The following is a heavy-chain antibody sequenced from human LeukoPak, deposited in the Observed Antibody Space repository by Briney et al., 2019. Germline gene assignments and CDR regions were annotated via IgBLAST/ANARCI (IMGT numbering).Heavy chain of an antibody. V-gene: IGHV4-34*01. CDR2: INHSGST. J-gene: IGHJ4*02. D-gene: IGHD4-17*01. CDR1: GGSFSGYY. CDR3: ARVRTVTGGDY. Sequence: KPSETLSLTCAVYGGSFSGYYWSWIRQPPGKGLEWIGEINHSGSTNYNPSLKSRVTISVDTSKNQFSLKLSSVTAADTAVYYCARVRTVTGGDYWGQGTLVTVSS.